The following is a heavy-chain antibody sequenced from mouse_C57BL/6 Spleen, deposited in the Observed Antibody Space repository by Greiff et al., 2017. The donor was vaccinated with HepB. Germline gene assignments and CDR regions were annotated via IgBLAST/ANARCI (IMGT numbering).Heavy chain of an antibody. Sequence: QVQLQHPGAELVKPGASVKLSCKASGYTFTSYWMHWVKQRPGQGLEWIGMIHPNSGSTNYNEKFKSKATLTVDKSSSTAYMQLSSLTSEDSAVYYCARFVLTGTIDYWGQGTTLTVSS. J-gene: IGHJ2*01. D-gene: IGHD4-1*01. CDR1: GYTFTSYW. CDR3: ARFVLTGTIDY. V-gene: IGHV1-64*01. CDR2: IHPNSGST.